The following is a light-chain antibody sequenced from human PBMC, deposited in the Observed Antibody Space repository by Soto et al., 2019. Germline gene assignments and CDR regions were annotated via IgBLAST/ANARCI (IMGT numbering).Light chain of an antibody. CDR3: QQYGSSGT. CDR2: HTS. Sequence: EIVLTQSPATLSSSPGEIATLSFRASQTVNSRLAWYQHKPGQAPRLLIYHTSNRATGIPDRFSGSGSGTDFTLTISRLEPEDFAVYYCQQYGSSGTFGQGTKVDIK. V-gene: IGKV3-20*01. CDR1: QTVNSR. J-gene: IGKJ1*01.